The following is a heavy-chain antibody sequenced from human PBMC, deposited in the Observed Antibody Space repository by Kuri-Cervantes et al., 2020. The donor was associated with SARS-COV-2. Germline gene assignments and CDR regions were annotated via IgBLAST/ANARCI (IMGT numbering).Heavy chain of an antibody. CDR1: GYSISSDYY. CDR2: IYYSGSA. D-gene: IGHD6-13*01. Sequence: GSLRLSCTASGYSISSDYYWGWIRQPPGKGLEWIGSIYYSGSAHYNPFLKSRVSISVDTSRNQFSLKVSSVTAADTAVYSCARQHLGYYMDVWGKGTTDTVSS. J-gene: IGHJ6*03. V-gene: IGHV4-38-2*02. CDR3: ARQHLGYYMDV.